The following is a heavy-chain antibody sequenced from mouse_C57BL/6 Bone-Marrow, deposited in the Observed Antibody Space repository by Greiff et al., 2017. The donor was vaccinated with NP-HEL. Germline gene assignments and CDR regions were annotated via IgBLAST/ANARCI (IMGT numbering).Heavy chain of an antibody. J-gene: IGHJ2*02. CDR2: FDPENGDT. V-gene: IGHV14-4*01. Sequence: VQLKQSGAELVRPGASVKLSCTASGFNIKDDYMHWVKQRTEQGLEWIGWFDPENGDTEYASKFQGMATITADTSSNTAYLQLSSLTSEDTAVYYCTTSRDYWDQGTSLTDSS. CDR1: GFNIKDDY. CDR3: TTSRDY. D-gene: IGHD1-1*01.